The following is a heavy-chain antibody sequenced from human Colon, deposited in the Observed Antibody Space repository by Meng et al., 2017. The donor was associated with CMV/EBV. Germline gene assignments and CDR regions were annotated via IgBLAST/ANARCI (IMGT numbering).Heavy chain of an antibody. CDR2: INTHTGNP. J-gene: IGHJ4*02. CDR3: AREGEDAYYNVDY. D-gene: IGHD3-10*01. Sequence: KASGYTFNKFAMNWVRQAPGQGLEWMGWINTHTGNPTYAQGFTGRFVFSFDTSVSTAYLQISSLKAEDTAVYYCAREGEDAYYNVDYWGQGTRVTVSS. CDR1: GYTFNKFA. V-gene: IGHV7-4-1*02.